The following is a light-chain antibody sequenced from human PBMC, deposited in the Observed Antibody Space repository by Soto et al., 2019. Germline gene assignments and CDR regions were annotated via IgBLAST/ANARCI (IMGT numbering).Light chain of an antibody. V-gene: IGKV1-39*01. CDR3: QQSYSIPFT. CDR1: QSISSY. J-gene: IGKJ2*01. Sequence: DIQMTQSPSSLSASVGDRVTITCRASQSISSYLNWYQQKPRKAPELLIYAASSLQSGVSSRFSGSGSGTEFTLTISSLQPEDFATYYCQQSYSIPFTFGQGTSLEI. CDR2: AAS.